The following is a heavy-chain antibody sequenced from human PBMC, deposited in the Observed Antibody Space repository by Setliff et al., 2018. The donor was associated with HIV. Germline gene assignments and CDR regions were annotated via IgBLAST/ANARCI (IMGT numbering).Heavy chain of an antibody. D-gene: IGHD2-8*01. CDR3: VRDDSNGPNSLDP. CDR1: GFTFSTDW. J-gene: IGHJ5*02. V-gene: IGHV3-7*01. Sequence: LSLSCAASGFTFSTDWMSWVRQAPGKGLEWLANINRDGSEKYYVDSVKGRFTISRDNAKDTLYLDLNSLRSEDTAVYYCVRDDSNGPNSLDPWGQGTLVTV. CDR2: INRDGSEK.